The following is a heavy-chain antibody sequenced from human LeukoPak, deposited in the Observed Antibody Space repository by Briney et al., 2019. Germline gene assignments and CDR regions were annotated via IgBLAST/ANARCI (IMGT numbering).Heavy chain of an antibody. Sequence: ASVKVSCKASGYSFISYDINWVRQATGQGPEWMGWMNPNSGDTAYAQKFEGRVAMTRNTSISTAYMELSSLRSEDTAVYYCARYEPLLRYFQPWGQGTLVTVSS. CDR2: MNPNSGDT. J-gene: IGHJ1*01. CDR3: ARYEPLLRYFQP. D-gene: IGHD3-16*01. CDR1: GYSFISYD. V-gene: IGHV1-8*01.